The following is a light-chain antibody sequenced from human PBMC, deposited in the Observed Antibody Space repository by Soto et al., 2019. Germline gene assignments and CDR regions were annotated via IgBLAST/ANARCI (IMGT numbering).Light chain of an antibody. CDR3: QQYSTSPTIT. Sequence: EIVMTQSPDTLSLSPGEGATLSCRASQSVTNRYLAWYQHKPGQAPRLLIYGASTRATGIPDRFSGSGFETDFSPTISRLEPEDFAVYFGQQYSTSPTITFGQGTRLEIK. CDR2: GAS. J-gene: IGKJ5*01. V-gene: IGKV3-20*01. CDR1: QSVTNRY.